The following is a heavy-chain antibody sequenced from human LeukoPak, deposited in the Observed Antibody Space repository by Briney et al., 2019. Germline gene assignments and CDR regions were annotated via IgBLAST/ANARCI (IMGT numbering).Heavy chain of an antibody. V-gene: IGHV4-59*01. Sequence: PSETLSLTCTVSGGSISSYYWSWIRQPPGKGLEWIGYIYYSGSTNYNPSLKSRVTISVDTSKNQLSLKLSSVTAADTAVYYCARLLVDSSSWYIGCFDLWGRGTLVTVSS. CDR2: IYYSGST. J-gene: IGHJ2*01. D-gene: IGHD6-13*01. CDR3: ARLLVDSSSWYIGCFDL. CDR1: GGSISSYY.